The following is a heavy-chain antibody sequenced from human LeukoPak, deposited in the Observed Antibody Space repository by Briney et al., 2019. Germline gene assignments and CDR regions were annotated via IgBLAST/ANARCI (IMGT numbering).Heavy chain of an antibody. Sequence: PGGSLRLSCAASGFTFSSYDMTWVRQAPGKGLEWVSAISGSGGSTYYADSVKGRFTISRDNSKNTLYLQMNSLRAEDTAVYYCAKDQALVVVAATWDYWGQGTLVTVSS. D-gene: IGHD2-15*01. CDR3: AKDQALVVVAATWDY. J-gene: IGHJ4*02. CDR2: ISGSGGST. CDR1: GFTFSSYD. V-gene: IGHV3-23*01.